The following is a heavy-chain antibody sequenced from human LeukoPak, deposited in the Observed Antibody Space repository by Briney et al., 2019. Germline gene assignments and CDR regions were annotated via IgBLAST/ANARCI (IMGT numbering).Heavy chain of an antibody. D-gene: IGHD5-12*01. V-gene: IGHV3-48*03. CDR1: GFTFSSYE. CDR3: ARVLLSGYDRPIDF. J-gene: IGHJ4*02. CDR2: ISSSAGSI. Sequence: GGSLRLSCAASGFTFSSYEMNWVRQAPGKGLEWVSYISSSAGSIYLANSVKDRFSVSRGNAKNSLYLQMTSLRAEDTGIYYCARVLLSGYDRPIDFWGQGTLVTVSS.